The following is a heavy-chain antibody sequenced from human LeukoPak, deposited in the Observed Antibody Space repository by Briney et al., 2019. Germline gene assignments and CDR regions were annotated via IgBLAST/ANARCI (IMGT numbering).Heavy chain of an antibody. CDR3: ARGLAFDI. CDR2: IYYSGST. J-gene: IGHJ3*02. V-gene: IGHV4-39*07. CDR1: GGSISSSSYY. Sequence: SETLSLTCTVSGGSISSSSYYWGWIRQPPGKGLEWIGSIYYSGSTYYNPSLESRVTISVDTSKNQFSLKLSSVTAADTAVYYCARGLAFDIWGQGTMVTVSS.